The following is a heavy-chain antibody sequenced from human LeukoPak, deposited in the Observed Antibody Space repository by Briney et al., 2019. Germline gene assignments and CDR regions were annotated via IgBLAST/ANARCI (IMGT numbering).Heavy chain of an antibody. Sequence: SETLSLTCTVSGGSISSYYWSWIRQPPGKGLEWIGYIYYSGSTNYNPSLKSRVTISVDTSKNQFSLKLSSVTAADTAVYYCARGSYGGNPYYYGMDVWGQGTTVTVSS. V-gene: IGHV4-59*08. CDR2: IYYSGST. CDR3: ARGSYGGNPYYYGMDV. CDR1: GGSISSYY. J-gene: IGHJ6*02. D-gene: IGHD4-23*01.